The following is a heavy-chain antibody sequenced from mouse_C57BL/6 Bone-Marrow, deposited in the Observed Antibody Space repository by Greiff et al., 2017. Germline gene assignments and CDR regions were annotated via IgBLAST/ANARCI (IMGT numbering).Heavy chain of an antibody. CDR3: ARTGTGFDY. J-gene: IGHJ2*01. CDR2: IYPGGGYP. D-gene: IGHD4-1*01. CDR1: GYTFTNYW. Sequence: VQLQQSGAELVRPGTSVKMSCKASGYTFTNYWIGWAKQRPGHGLEWIGDIYPGGGYPNYNEKFKGKAPLTADKSSSTAYMQFSRLTSADSAINYCARTGTGFDYWGQGTTLTVSS. V-gene: IGHV1-63*01.